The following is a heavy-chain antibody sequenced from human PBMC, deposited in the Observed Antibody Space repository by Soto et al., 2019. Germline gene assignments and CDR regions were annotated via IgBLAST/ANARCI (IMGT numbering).Heavy chain of an antibody. D-gene: IGHD4-17*01. Sequence: PSETLSLTCAVSGGSISSGGYSWSWIRQPPGKGLEWIGYIYHSGSTYYNPSLKSRVTISVDRSKNQFSLKLSSVTAADTAVYYCARASTTVTTLDYWGQGTLDTVSS. V-gene: IGHV4-30-2*01. CDR1: GGSISSGGYS. CDR3: ARASTTVTTLDY. J-gene: IGHJ4*02. CDR2: IYHSGST.